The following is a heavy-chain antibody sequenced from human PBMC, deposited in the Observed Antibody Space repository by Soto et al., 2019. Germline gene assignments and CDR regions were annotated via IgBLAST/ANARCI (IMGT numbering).Heavy chain of an antibody. J-gene: IGHJ4*02. CDR3: ARGGGAITMVRGVMEYYFDY. V-gene: IGHV4-59*01. D-gene: IGHD3-10*01. Sequence: PSETLSLTCTVSGGSISSYSWSWIRQPPGKGLEWIGYIYYSGSTKYNPSLKSRVTISVDTSKNQFSLKLSSVTAADTAVYYCARGGGAITMVRGVMEYYFDYWGQGTLVTVS. CDR2: IYYSGST. CDR1: GGSISSYS.